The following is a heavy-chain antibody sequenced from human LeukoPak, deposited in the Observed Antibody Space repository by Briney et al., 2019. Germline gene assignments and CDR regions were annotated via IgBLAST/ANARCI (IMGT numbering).Heavy chain of an antibody. Sequence: SETLSLTCTVSGGSISSSSYYWGWIRQPPGKGLEWIGSIYYSGSTYYNPSLKSRVTISVDTSKNQFSLKLSSVTAADTAVYYCAVRPTYYYDSSGYPPFDIWGQGTMVTVSS. CDR2: IYYSGST. D-gene: IGHD3-22*01. CDR1: GGSISSSSYY. V-gene: IGHV4-39*01. J-gene: IGHJ3*02. CDR3: AVRPTYYYDSSGYPPFDI.